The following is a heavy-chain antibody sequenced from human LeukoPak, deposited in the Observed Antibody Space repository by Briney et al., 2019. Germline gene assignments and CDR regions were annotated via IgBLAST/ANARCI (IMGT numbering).Heavy chain of an antibody. CDR2: ISAYNGNT. D-gene: IGHD6-19*01. Sequence: ASVKVSCKASGYTFTSYGISWVRQAPGQGLEWMGWISAYNGNTNYAQKLQGRVTMTTDTSTSTAYMELRSLRSDDTAVYYCARDSGIAVAGNGGVDYWGQGTLVTVSS. V-gene: IGHV1-18*01. CDR3: ARDSGIAVAGNGGVDY. J-gene: IGHJ4*02. CDR1: GYTFTSYG.